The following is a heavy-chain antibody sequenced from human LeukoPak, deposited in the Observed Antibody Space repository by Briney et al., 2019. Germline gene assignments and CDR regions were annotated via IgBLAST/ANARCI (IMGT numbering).Heavy chain of an antibody. Sequence: SVKVSCKASGGTFSSYAISWVRQAPGQGLEWMGGIIPIFGTANYAQKFQGRVTITADESTSTAYMELSSLRSEDTAVYYCARVSWRDTAMDPYYYYMDVWGKGTTVTVSS. CDR1: GGTFSSYA. J-gene: IGHJ6*03. CDR3: ARVSWRDTAMDPYYYYMDV. V-gene: IGHV1-69*01. D-gene: IGHD5-18*01. CDR2: IIPIFGTA.